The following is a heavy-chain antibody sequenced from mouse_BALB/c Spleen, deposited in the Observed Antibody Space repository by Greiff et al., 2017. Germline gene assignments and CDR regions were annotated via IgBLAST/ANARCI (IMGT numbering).Heavy chain of an antibody. CDR3: ARVYGNYYAMDY. CDR2: IDPANGNT. V-gene: IGHV14-3*02. Sequence: VQLQQSGAELVKPGASVKLSCTASGFNTKDTYMHWVKQRPEQGLEWIGRIDPANGNTKYDPKFQGKATITADTSSNTAYLQLSSLTSEDTAVYYCARVYGNYYAMDYWGQGTSVTVSS. J-gene: IGHJ4*01. CDR1: GFNTKDTY. D-gene: IGHD2-1*01.